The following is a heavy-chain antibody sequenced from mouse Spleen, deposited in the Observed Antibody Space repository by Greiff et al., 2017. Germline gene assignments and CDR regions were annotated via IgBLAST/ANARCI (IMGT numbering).Heavy chain of an antibody. CDR3: ARQAPYDYDAMDY. D-gene: IGHD6-5*01. J-gene: IGHJ4*01. CDR1: GFTFSSYA. V-gene: IGHV5-9-3*01. Sequence: EVQRVESGGGLVKLGGSLKLSCAASGFTFSSYAMSWVRQTPEKRLEWVATISSGGGNTYYPDSVKGRFTISRDNAKNTLYLQMSRLKSEDTAMYYCARQAPYDYDAMDYWGQGTSVTVSS. CDR2: ISSGGGNT.